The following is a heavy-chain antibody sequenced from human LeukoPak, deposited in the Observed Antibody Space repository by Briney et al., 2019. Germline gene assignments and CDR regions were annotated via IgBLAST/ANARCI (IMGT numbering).Heavy chain of an antibody. D-gene: IGHD3-9*01. J-gene: IGHJ4*02. Sequence: ASVKVSCKASGYTFTSYDINWVRQATGQGLEWMGWMNPNSGNTGYAQKFQGRVTMTRNTSVSTAYMELSSLRSEDTAVYYCARVVYDILTGYSSYFDYWGQGTLVTVSS. CDR3: ARVVYDILTGYSSYFDY. CDR1: GYTFTSYD. CDR2: MNPNSGNT. V-gene: IGHV1-8*01.